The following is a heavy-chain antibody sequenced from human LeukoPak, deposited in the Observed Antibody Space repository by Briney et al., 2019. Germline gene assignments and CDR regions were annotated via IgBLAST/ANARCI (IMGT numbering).Heavy chain of an antibody. D-gene: IGHD5-12*01. CDR1: GYSLTGYY. Sequence: ASVKVSCKTSGYSLTGYYIHWVRQAPGQGLEWMGWINPHSGDTTYAQKFQGRVTMTRDTSISTAYMELSRLRSDDTAMYFCARTNGGYEYNWGQGTLVTVSS. CDR2: INPHSGDT. V-gene: IGHV1-2*02. J-gene: IGHJ4*02. CDR3: ARTNGGYEYN.